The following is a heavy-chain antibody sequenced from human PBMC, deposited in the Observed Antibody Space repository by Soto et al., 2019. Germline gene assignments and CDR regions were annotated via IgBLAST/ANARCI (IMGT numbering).Heavy chain of an antibody. D-gene: IGHD3-3*01. CDR2: ISGSGGST. V-gene: IGHV3-23*01. CDR1: GFTFSSYA. CDR3: AKGIGGPTFGVVIIEDYYYYGMDV. Sequence: GGSLRLSCAASGFTFSSYAMSWVRQAPGKGLEWVSAISGSGGSTYYADSVKGRFTISRDNSKNTLYLQMNSLRAEDTAVYYCAKGIGGPTFGVVIIEDYYYYGMDVWGQGTTVTVSS. J-gene: IGHJ6*02.